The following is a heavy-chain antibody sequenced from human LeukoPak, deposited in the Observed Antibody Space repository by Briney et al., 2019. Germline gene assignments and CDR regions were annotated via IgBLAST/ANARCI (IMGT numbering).Heavy chain of an antibody. J-gene: IGHJ3*02. Sequence: PGGSLRLSCAASGLTFSSYWMSWVRQAPGKGLEWVANIKQDGSEKYYVDSVKGRFTISRDNAKNSLYLQMNSLRAEDTAVYYCARVCIPFSHLDAFDIWGQGTMVTVS. V-gene: IGHV3-7*01. CDR2: IKQDGSEK. CDR1: GLTFSSYW. D-gene: IGHD3-3*02. CDR3: ARVCIPFSHLDAFDI.